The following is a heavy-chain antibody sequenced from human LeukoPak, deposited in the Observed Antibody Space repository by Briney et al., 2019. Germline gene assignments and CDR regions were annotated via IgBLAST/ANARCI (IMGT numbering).Heavy chain of an antibody. Sequence: PGGSLRLSCAASGFTFSSYAMHWVRQAPGKGLEWVAVISYDGNNKYYADSVKGRFTISRDNSKNTLYLQMNSLRAEDTAVYYCAKILDPYCTNGVCYFDYWGQGTLVTVSS. J-gene: IGHJ4*02. V-gene: IGHV3-30-3*02. CDR1: GFTFSSYA. CDR2: ISYDGNNK. CDR3: AKILDPYCTNGVCYFDY. D-gene: IGHD2-8*01.